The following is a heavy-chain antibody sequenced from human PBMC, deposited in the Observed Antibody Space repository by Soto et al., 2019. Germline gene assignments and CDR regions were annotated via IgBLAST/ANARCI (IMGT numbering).Heavy chain of an antibody. D-gene: IGHD6-19*01. CDR3: ARDRGSGWYDH. J-gene: IGHJ5*02. V-gene: IGHV3-21*01. CDR1: GFTFSSNS. CDR2: ISSSSSYI. Sequence: EVLLVESGGGLVKPGGSLRLSCAASGFTFSSNSMNWVRQAPWKGLEWVSSISSSSSYIYYADSVKGRFTISRDNAKNSLYLQMNSLRAEDMAVYYCARDRGSGWYDHWGQGTLVTVSS.